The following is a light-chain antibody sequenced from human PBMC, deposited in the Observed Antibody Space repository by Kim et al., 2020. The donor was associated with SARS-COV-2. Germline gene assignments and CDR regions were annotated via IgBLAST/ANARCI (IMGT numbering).Light chain of an antibody. V-gene: IGLV1-44*01. CDR2: NDD. Sequence: GQVVALACSSSRANIGRCSANWFAQVPGPAPTLLLSNDDQRPSGVPDRVCGSKSGTAASLAIGGLQSKDEAHYYCAAWDYSLQSWVFGGGTQLTVL. J-gene: IGLJ3*02. CDR3: AAWDYSLQSWV. CDR1: RANIGRCS.